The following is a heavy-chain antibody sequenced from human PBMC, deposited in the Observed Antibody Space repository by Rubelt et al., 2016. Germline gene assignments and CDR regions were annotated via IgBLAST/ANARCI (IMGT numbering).Heavy chain of an antibody. Sequence: QVQLVQSGAEVKKPGSSVKVSCKASGGTFSSYAISWVRQAPGQGLEWMGGIIPIFGTAKCAQNVQGRVPITADESTSTAYMELGSLRSEDTAVYYCAHAWAPQDAFDIWGQGTMVTVSS. J-gene: IGHJ3*02. D-gene: IGHD1-26*01. CDR2: IIPIFGTA. CDR3: AHAWAPQDAFDI. CDR1: GGTFSSYA. V-gene: IGHV1-69*01.